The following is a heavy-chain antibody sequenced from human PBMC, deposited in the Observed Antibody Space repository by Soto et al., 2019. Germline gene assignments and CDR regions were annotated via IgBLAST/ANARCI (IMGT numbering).Heavy chain of an antibody. CDR2: INSDGSST. CDR3: ARDRWGGGRDMDV. CDR1: GFTFSTYW. V-gene: IGHV3-74*01. Sequence: GGSLRLSCAASGFTFSTYWIHWVRQAPGKGLVWVSRINSDGSSTNYADSVKGRFTISRDNAKNTLFLQMNSLRAEDTAVYYCARDRWGGGRDMDVWGQGTTVTVPS. J-gene: IGHJ6*02. D-gene: IGHD3-10*01.